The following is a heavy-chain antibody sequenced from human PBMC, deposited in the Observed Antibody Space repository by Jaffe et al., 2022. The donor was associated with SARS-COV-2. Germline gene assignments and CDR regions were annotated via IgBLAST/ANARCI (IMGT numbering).Heavy chain of an antibody. CDR2: ISSLSDYI. CDR1: GFSFSDYT. J-gene: IGHJ4*02. V-gene: IGHV3-21*01. D-gene: IGHD2-21*02. Sequence: EVQLVESGGGLVKPGGSLRLSCAASGFSFSDYTMNWVRQAPGKGLEWVSSISSLSDYIYYTASLRGRFTISRDNAKNSLYLQMSSLRADDTAVYYCVREDWAPVTVFDHWGQGILVTVSS. CDR3: VREDWAPVTVFDH.